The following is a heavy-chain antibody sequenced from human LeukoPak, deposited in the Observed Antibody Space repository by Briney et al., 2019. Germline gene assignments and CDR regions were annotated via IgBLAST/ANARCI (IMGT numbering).Heavy chain of an antibody. CDR3: ARRHSGSYYDWFDP. V-gene: IGHV4-59*08. CDR2: IYYSGST. D-gene: IGHD1-26*01. Sequence: SETLSLTCTVSGGSISSYYWSWIRQPPGKGLEWIGYIYYSGSTNYNPSLKSRVTISVDTSKNQFSLKLSSVTAADTAVYYCARRHSGSYYDWFDPWGRGTLVTISS. CDR1: GGSISSYY. J-gene: IGHJ5*02.